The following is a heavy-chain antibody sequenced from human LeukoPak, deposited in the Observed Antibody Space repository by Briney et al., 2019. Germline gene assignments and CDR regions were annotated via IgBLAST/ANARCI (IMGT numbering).Heavy chain of an antibody. V-gene: IGHV4-30-4*01. CDR1: GGSISSGDYY. J-gene: IGHJ6*02. Sequence: PSETLSLTCTVSGGSISSGDYYWSWIRQPPGKGLEWIGYIYYSGSTYYNPSLKSRVTISVDTSKNQFSLKLSSVTAADTAVYYCARSVSFWGYYYYGMDVWGQGTTVTVSS. CDR3: ARSVSFWGYYYYGMDV. D-gene: IGHD3-16*01. CDR2: IYYSGST.